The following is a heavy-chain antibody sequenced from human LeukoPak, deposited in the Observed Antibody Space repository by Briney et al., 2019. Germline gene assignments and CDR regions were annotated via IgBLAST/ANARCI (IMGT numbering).Heavy chain of an antibody. CDR2: IYHSGST. CDR1: GGSISSGGYY. CDR3: ARHFCGDTNCYTETYNWFDL. Sequence: SQTLSLTCTVSGGSISSGGYYWSWIRQPPGKGLEWIGHIYHSGSTYYNPSLKSRVTISVDRSKIQFSLKLSSVTAADTAVYYCARHFCGDTNCYTETYNWFDLWGQGTLVTVSS. J-gene: IGHJ5*02. V-gene: IGHV4-30-2*01. D-gene: IGHD2-2*02.